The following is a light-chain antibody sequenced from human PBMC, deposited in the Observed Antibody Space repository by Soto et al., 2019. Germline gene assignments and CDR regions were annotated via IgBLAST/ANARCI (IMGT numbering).Light chain of an antibody. CDR1: QSVSSSY. J-gene: IGKJ1*01. V-gene: IGKV3-20*01. CDR2: GAS. CDR3: QQYGSSPPRT. Sequence: EIVLTQSPGTLSLSPGERAALSCRGSQSVSSSYLAWYQQKPGQAPRLLIYGASSRATGIPDRFSGSGSGTDFTLTISRLEPEDFAVYYCQQYGSSPPRTFGQGTKVDIK.